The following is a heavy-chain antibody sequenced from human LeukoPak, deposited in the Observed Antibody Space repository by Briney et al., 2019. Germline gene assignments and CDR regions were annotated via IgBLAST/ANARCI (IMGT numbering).Heavy chain of an antibody. CDR1: GGSISSSSYY. J-gene: IGHJ6*03. D-gene: IGHD5-18*01. CDR2: IYYTGST. Sequence: ASETLSLTCTVSGGSISSSSYYWGWIRQPPGKGLEWIGYIYYTGSTNFNPSLKSRVSISVDTSKNQFSLKLGSVTAADTAVYYCAREFHDVYSHASYYYYMDVWGKGTTVTVSS. V-gene: IGHV4-61*05. CDR3: AREFHDVYSHASYYYYMDV.